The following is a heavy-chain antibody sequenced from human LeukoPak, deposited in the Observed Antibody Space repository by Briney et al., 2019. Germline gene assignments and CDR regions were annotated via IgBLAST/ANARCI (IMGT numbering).Heavy chain of an antibody. V-gene: IGHV3-49*03. CDR2: IRSKAYGGTT. CDR3: TRVGIYSL. Sequence: XFXFXXYAMSWFRQAPGKGLEWVGFIRSKAYGGTTEYAASVKGRFTISRDDSKSIAYLQMNSLKTEDTAVYYCTRVGIYSLWGQGTLVTVSS. J-gene: IGHJ4*02. D-gene: IGHD5-12*01. CDR1: XFXFXXYA.